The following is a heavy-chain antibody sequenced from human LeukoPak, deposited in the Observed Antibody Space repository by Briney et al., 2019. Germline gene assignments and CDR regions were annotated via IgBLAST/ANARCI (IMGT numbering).Heavy chain of an antibody. CDR3: ARGGPSSGPYSSGWYPPLFAEPWFDP. V-gene: IGHV4-34*01. D-gene: IGHD6-19*01. CDR1: GGSFSGYY. Sequence: PSETLSLTCAVYGGSFSGYYWSWIRQPPGKGLEWIGEINHSGSTNYNPSLKSRVTISVDTSKNQFSLKLSSVTAADTAVYYCARGGPSSGPYSSGWYPPLFAEPWFDPWGQGTLVTVSS. CDR2: INHSGST. J-gene: IGHJ5*02.